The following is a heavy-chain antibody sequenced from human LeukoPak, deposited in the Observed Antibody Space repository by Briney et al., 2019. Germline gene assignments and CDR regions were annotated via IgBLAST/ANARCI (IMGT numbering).Heavy chain of an antibody. D-gene: IGHD2-21*01. CDR2: IIPIFGTA. J-gene: IGHJ5*02. CDR1: GGTFSSYA. Sequence: GASVKVSCKASGGTFSSYAISWVRQAPGQGLEWMGGIIPIFGTANYAQKFQGRVTITADESTSTAYMELSSLRSEDTAVYYCARGDILWNNWFDPWGQGTLVTVSS. V-gene: IGHV1-69*13. CDR3: ARGDILWNNWFDP.